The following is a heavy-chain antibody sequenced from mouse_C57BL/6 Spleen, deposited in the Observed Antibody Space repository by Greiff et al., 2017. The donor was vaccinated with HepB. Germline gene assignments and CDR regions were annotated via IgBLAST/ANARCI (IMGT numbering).Heavy chain of an antibody. CDR3: AIPIYYYGSSYSPYAMDY. D-gene: IGHD1-1*01. Sequence: VQLQQPGAELVKPGASVKVSCKASGYTFTSYWMHWVKQRPGQGLEWIGRIHPSDSDTNYNQKFKGKATLTVDKSSSTAYMQLSSLTSEDSAVYYCAIPIYYYGSSYSPYAMDYWGQGTSVTVSS. CDR2: IHPSDSDT. CDR1: GYTFTSYW. J-gene: IGHJ4*01. V-gene: IGHV1-74*01.